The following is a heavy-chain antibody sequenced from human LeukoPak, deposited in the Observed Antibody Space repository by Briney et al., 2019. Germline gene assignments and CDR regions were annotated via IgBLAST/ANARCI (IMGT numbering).Heavy chain of an antibody. CDR1: GGTFSSYA. D-gene: IGHD3-22*01. J-gene: IGHJ4*02. CDR2: IIPIFGTA. V-gene: IGHV1-69*05. Sequence: ASVKVSCKASGGTFSSYAISWVRQAPGQRLEWMGGIIPIFGTANYAQKFQGRVTITTDESTSTAYMELSSLRSEDTAVYYCARSQGIGYYDSRFDYWGQGTLVTVSS. CDR3: ARSQGIGYYDSRFDY.